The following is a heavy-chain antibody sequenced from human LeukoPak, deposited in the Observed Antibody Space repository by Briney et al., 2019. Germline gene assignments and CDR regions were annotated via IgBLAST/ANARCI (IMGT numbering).Heavy chain of an antibody. CDR2: INSDGSST. CDR1: GFTFSSYW. J-gene: IGHJ4*02. V-gene: IGHV3-74*01. CDR3: ARQARSDSSGYYFYFDY. D-gene: IGHD3-22*01. Sequence: GGSLRLSCAASGFTFSSYWMHLVRQAPGKGLVWVSRINSDGSSTSYADSVKGRFTISRDNAKNTLYLQMNSLRAEDTAVYYCARQARSDSSGYYFYFDYWGQGTLVTVSS.